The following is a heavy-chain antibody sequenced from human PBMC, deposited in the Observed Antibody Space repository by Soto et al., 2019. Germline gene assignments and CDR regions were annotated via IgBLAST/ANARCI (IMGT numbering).Heavy chain of an antibody. CDR1: GFTFSSYW. Sequence: EVQLVESGGDLVQPGGSLRLSCAASGFTFSSYWMHWVRQDPEKGLVWVSRINGDGISTSCADSVKGRFTISRDNAKDTLYLHMNSLGAEDTAVYYCARISQGTYCRGGNCYSDYWGQGTLVTVSS. CDR3: ARISQGTYCRGGNCYSDY. V-gene: IGHV3-74*01. CDR2: INGDGIST. J-gene: IGHJ4*02. D-gene: IGHD2-15*01.